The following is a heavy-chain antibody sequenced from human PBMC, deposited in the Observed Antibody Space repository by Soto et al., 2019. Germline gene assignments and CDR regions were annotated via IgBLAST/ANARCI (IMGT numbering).Heavy chain of an antibody. CDR2: IIPILGIA. CDR1: GRTFSSYT. Sequence: SVKVSCKASGRTFSSYTISWVRQAPGQGLEWMGRIIPILGIANYAQKFQGRVTITADKSTSTAYMELSSLRSEDTAVYYCARDPGPTYYYYYGMDVWGQGTTVTVSS. CDR3: ARDPGPTYYYYYGMDV. V-gene: IGHV1-69*04. J-gene: IGHJ6*02.